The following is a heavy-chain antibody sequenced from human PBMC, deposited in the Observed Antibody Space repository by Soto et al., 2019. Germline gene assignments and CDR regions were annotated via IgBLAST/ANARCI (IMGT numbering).Heavy chain of an antibody. V-gene: IGHV1-46*03. D-gene: IGHD6-13*01. Sequence: QVPLVQSGAEVKKPGASVKVSCKASGYTFTSYYMRWVRQAPGQGLERMGIINPSGGSTSYAQKFRGRVTMTRDTSTSTVYMELSSLRSEDAVVYYCGGIAAAGGAWGQGTLVTVSS. CDR1: GYTFTSYY. CDR3: GGIAAAGGA. J-gene: IGHJ5*02. CDR2: INPSGGST.